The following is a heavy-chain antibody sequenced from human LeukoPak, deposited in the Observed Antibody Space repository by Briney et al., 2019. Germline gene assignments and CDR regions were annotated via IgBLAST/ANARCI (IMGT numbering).Heavy chain of an antibody. CDR3: ARTHPTYFYDSSGHTSGS. J-gene: IGHJ5*02. D-gene: IGHD3-22*01. CDR1: GYTLTRYY. CDR2: INPSGGST. V-gene: IGHV1-46*01. Sequence: ASVKVSCKASGYTLTRYYIHWVRQAPGQGLEWMGTINPSGGSTSYAQKFQGRVTMTRDMSTSTVYMELSSLRSEDTAVYYCARTHPTYFYDSSGHTSGSWGQGTLVTVSS.